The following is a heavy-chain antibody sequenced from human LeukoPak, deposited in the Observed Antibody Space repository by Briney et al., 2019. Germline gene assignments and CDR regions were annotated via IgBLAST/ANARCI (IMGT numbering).Heavy chain of an antibody. J-gene: IGHJ5*02. Sequence: SETLSLTCTVSGGPISRTNYYWGWIPQPPGKVRVWIGCIYYSGRTYYNPSLKSRVTISVDTSKNQFSPKLSSVTAADTAVYYCAKHGGYDSSGYWFDPWGQGTLVTVSS. CDR2: IYYSGRT. V-gene: IGHV4-39*01. CDR1: GGPISRTNYY. D-gene: IGHD3-22*01. CDR3: AKHGGYDSSGYWFDP.